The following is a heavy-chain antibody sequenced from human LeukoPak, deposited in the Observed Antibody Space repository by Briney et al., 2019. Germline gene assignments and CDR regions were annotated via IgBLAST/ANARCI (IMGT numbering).Heavy chain of an antibody. Sequence: GGSLRLSCAASGFTFSSYSMNWVRQAPGKGVEWVSSISSRRSYIYYADSVKGRFTISRDNAKNSLYLQMNSLRAEDTAVYYCARTDTAMVAMYYFDYWGQGTLVTVSS. CDR3: ARTDTAMVAMYYFDY. V-gene: IGHV3-21*01. D-gene: IGHD5-18*01. CDR1: GFTFSSYS. J-gene: IGHJ4*02. CDR2: ISSRRSYI.